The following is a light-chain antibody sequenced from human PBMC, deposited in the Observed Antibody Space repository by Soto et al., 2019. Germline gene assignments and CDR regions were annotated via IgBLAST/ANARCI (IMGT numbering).Light chain of an antibody. CDR1: QSVSSN. Sequence: EIVMTQSPATLSVSPGEIATLSCRASQSVSSNLDCYQQKPGQAPRLLIYGASTRATGIPARLSGSGSGTEFTLTLSSLQSEDFAVYSSKQYNNXHRTFGPGTKV. V-gene: IGKV3-15*01. CDR3: KQYNNXHRT. CDR2: GAS. J-gene: IGKJ1*01.